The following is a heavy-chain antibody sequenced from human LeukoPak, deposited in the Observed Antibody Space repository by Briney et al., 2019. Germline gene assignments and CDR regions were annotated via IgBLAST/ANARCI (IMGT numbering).Heavy chain of an antibody. J-gene: IGHJ4*02. CDR2: ISAYNGNT. V-gene: IGHV1-18*01. D-gene: IGHD3-10*01. CDR1: GYTFTSYG. Sequence: ASVKVSCKASGYTFTSYGISWVRQAPGRGLEWMGWISAYNGNTNYAQKLQGRVTMTTDTSTSTAYMELRSLRSDDTAVYYCARALYYGSGSYYFDYWGQGTLVTVSS. CDR3: ARALYYGSGSYYFDY.